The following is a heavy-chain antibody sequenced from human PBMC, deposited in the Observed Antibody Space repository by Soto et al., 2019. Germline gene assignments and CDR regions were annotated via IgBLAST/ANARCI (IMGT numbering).Heavy chain of an antibody. CDR3: ARGLQGGPKNAFDI. CDR2: IIPIFGTA. J-gene: IGHJ3*02. V-gene: IGHV1-69*13. D-gene: IGHD2-15*01. CDR1: GGTFSSYA. Sequence: SVKVSCKASGGTFSSYAISWVRQAPGQGLEWMGGIIPIFGTANYAQKFQGRVTITADESTSTAYMELSSLRSEDTAVYYCARGLQGGPKNAFDIWGQGTMVTVSS.